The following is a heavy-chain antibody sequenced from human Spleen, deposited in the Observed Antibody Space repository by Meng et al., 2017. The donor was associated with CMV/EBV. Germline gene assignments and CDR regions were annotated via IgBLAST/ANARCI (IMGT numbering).Heavy chain of an antibody. Sequence: CAASGFTFSSYWMSWVRQAPGKGLEWMANIKGDGSEKNYVDSVKGRFIISRDNAKNILYLQMNSLRVDDTALYYCARDNVAAPAGDSWGQGTLVTVSS. CDR1: GFTFSSYW. V-gene: IGHV3-7*01. D-gene: IGHD2-8*01. CDR3: ARDNVAAPAGDS. J-gene: IGHJ4*02. CDR2: IKGDGSEK.